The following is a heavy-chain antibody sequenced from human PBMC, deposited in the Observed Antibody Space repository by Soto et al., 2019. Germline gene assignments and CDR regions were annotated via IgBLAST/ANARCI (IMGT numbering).Heavy chain of an antibody. CDR2: ISYDGSKK. CDR1: GFTFSSLG. Sequence: QVKLVESGGGVVQPGRSLRLSCAASGFTFSSLGMDWVRQAPGKGLEWVALISYDGSKKYYGDSVKGRFTISRDNSRNTLHLQMNGLRPEDTGVYYRASERGWIWAPFDNWGQGTLVTVSS. J-gene: IGHJ4*02. D-gene: IGHD2-2*03. V-gene: IGHV3-30-3*01. CDR3: ASERGWIWAPFDN.